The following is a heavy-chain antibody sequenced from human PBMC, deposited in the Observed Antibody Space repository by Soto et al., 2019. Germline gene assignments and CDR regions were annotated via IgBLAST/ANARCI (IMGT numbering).Heavy chain of an antibody. CDR3: ARGGAWTPEGLGY. D-gene: IGHD2-15*01. CDR2: ISSDVVNY. Sequence: QVQLVESGGGVVQPGRSLRLSCAASGFTFSSFAMHWVRQAPGKGLEWLAVISSDVVNYYYAESVKGRFTISRDNSQNTLYLPIDSLRNEDTAVYYCARGGAWTPEGLGYWGQGTLVTVSS. V-gene: IGHV3-30-3*01. J-gene: IGHJ4*02. CDR1: GFTFSSFA.